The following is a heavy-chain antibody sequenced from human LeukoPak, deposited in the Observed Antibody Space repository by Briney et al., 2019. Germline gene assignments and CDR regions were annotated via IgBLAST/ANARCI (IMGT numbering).Heavy chain of an antibody. CDR2: IYPDESQT. Sequence: GGSLQISCEGSGYRFSNYWIGWVRQMPGKGLEWMGSIYPDESQTRYRPSFQGQVTISADKSISTAYLQWSSLKASDTAIYYCARSPGIAAGYNWFDPWGQGTLVTVSS. D-gene: IGHD6-13*01. CDR3: ARSPGIAAGYNWFDP. CDR1: GYRFSNYW. V-gene: IGHV5-51*01. J-gene: IGHJ5*02.